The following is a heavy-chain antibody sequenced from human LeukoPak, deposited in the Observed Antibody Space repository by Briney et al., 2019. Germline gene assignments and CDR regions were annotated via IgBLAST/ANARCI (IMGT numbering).Heavy chain of an antibody. CDR2: ISSSSSYI. CDR3: ARVRCSGGSCYSSDY. D-gene: IGHD2-15*01. CDR1: GFTFSSYT. J-gene: IGHJ4*02. Sequence: GGSLRLSCAASGFTFSSYTMNWVRQAPGKGLEWVSSISSSSSYIYYADSMKGRFTISRDNAKNSLYLQISTLRAEDTAMYYCARVRCSGGSCYSSDYWGQGTLVTVSS. V-gene: IGHV3-21*01.